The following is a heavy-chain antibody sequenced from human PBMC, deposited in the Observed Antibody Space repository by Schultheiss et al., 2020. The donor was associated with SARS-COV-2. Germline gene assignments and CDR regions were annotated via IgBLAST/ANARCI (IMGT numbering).Heavy chain of an antibody. CDR3: AREESDSSGYYSFDY. CDR1: GFTFSSYW. Sequence: GESLKISCAASGFTFSSYWMSWVRQAPGKGLEWVANIKQDGRELYYADSVKGRFTISRDNSKNTLYLQMNSLRAEDTALYYCAREESDSSGYYSFDYWGQGTLVTVSS. V-gene: IGHV3-7*01. D-gene: IGHD3-22*01. CDR2: IKQDGREL. J-gene: IGHJ4*02.